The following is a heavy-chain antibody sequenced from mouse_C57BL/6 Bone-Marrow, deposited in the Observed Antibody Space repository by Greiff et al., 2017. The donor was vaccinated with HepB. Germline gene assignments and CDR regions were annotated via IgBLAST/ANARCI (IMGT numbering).Heavy chain of an antibody. CDR3: FYSNYVLFYAMCY. J-gene: IGHJ4*01. CDR1: GYTFTDHI. Sequence: QVQLQQSGAELASPGASVTLSCKASGYTFTDHIMNWVKKRPGQGLEWIGRIYPVSGETNYNQKLMGKATFSVDRSSSTVYMVLNSLTSEDPAVYYCFYSNYVLFYAMCYWCQGTSVPVSS. CDR2: IYPVSGET. V-gene: IGHV1-11*01. D-gene: IGHD2-5*01.